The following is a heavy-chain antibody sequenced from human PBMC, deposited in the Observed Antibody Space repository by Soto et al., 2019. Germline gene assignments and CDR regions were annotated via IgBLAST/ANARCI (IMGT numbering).Heavy chain of an antibody. D-gene: IGHD3-3*01. J-gene: IGHJ6*03. CDR1: GYTFSSYD. Sequence: ASVKVSCKASGYTFSSYDINWVRQATGQGLEWMGWMNPNSGNTGYAQTFQGRVTMTRNTSISTAYMELSSLRSEDTAVYYCAKGIHGTFFGVALKKRYYMDVWGKGTTVTVS. CDR3: AKGIHGTFFGVALKKRYYMDV. CDR2: MNPNSGNT. V-gene: IGHV1-8*01.